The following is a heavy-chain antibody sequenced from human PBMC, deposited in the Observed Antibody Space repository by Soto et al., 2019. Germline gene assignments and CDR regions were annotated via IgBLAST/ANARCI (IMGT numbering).Heavy chain of an antibody. J-gene: IGHJ5*02. CDR2: ISNNGGST. CDR1: GFTFSSYA. V-gene: IGHV3-23*01. CDR3: AKGYIAGPTGWFAH. Sequence: EVQLLESGGGLVQPGESLRLSCAASGFTFSSYALTWVRQAPGKGLEWVSAISNNGGSTYYADSVKGRFTVSRDNSKNTLYLQMNSLRAEDTAVYYCAKGYIAGPTGWFAHWGQGTLVTVSS. D-gene: IGHD6-13*01.